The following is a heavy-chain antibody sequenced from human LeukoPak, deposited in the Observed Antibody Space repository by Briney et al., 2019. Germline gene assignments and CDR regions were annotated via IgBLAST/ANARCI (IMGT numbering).Heavy chain of an antibody. CDR3: ARARLGLFDY. CDR1: GYTFTSYY. V-gene: IGHV1-46*01. J-gene: IGHJ4*02. D-gene: IGHD3-9*01. CDR2: INPSGGST. Sequence: GASVKVSCKASGYTFTSYYMHWVRQAPGQGLEWMGIINPSGGSTSYAQKFQGRVTMTRDTSISTAYMELSRLRSDDTAVYYCARARLGLFDYWGQGTLVTVSS.